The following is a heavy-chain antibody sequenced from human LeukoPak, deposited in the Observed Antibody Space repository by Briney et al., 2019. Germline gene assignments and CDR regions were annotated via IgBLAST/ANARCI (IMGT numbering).Heavy chain of an antibody. CDR2: ISSSSSYI. Sequence: GGSLRLSCAASGFTFSSYSMNWVRQAPGKGLEWVSSISSSSSYIYYADSVKGRFTISRDNAKNSLYLQMNSLRAEDTAVYYCARSPGYGPKGYYYYYYMDVWGKGTTVTVSS. CDR1: GFTFSSYS. D-gene: IGHD5-12*01. J-gene: IGHJ6*03. V-gene: IGHV3-21*01. CDR3: ARSPGYGPKGYYYYYYMDV.